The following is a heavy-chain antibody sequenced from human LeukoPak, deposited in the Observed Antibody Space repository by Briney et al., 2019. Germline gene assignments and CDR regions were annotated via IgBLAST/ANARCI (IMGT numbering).Heavy chain of an antibody. Sequence: PSETLSLTCTVSGGSISSSSYYWGWIRQPPGKGLEWIGSIYYSGSTYYNPSLKSRVTISVDTSKNQFSLKLSSVTAADTAVYYCARDEGAAGTGGPFDYWGQGTLVTVSS. CDR3: ARDEGAAGTGGPFDY. J-gene: IGHJ4*02. CDR2: IYYSGST. D-gene: IGHD6-13*01. V-gene: IGHV4-39*07. CDR1: GGSISSSSYY.